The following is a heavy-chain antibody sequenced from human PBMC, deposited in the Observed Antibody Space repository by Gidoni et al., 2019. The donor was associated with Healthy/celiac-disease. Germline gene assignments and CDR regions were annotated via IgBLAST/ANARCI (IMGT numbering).Heavy chain of an antibody. Sequence: EVQLVESGGGLVQPGGSLRLSCAASGFTFSSYSMNGVRQAPGKGLEWVSYISSSSSTIYYADSVKGRFTISRDNAKNSLYLQMNSLRDEDTAVYYCARDARSGSYSGPFYFDYWGQGTLVTVSS. J-gene: IGHJ4*02. V-gene: IGHV3-48*02. CDR2: ISSSSSTI. D-gene: IGHD1-26*01. CDR3: ARDARSGSYSGPFYFDY. CDR1: GFTFSSYS.